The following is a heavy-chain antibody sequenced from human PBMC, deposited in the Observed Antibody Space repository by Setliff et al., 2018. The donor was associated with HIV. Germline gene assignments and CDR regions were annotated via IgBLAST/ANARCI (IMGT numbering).Heavy chain of an antibody. CDR3: AKSGYCGSSTCRNYFYYMDV. Sequence: GGSLRLSCAASGFTVSTYYMSWVRQAPGKGLEWVSTIYSGGSTYNADSVKGRFTISRDNSNNTLYLQMNSLRAEDTAVYYCAKSGYCGSSTCRNYFYYMDVWGKGTTVTVSS. D-gene: IGHD2-2*01. J-gene: IGHJ6*03. V-gene: IGHV3-53*01. CDR1: GFTVSTYY. CDR2: IYSGGST.